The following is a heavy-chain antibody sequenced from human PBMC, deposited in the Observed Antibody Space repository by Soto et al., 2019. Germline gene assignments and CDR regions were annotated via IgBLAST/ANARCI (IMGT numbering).Heavy chain of an antibody. D-gene: IGHD6-13*01. CDR3: ARDPVGFSSSWYEAGFQHNLFDP. Sequence: ASVKVSCKASGYTFTSYGISWVRQAPGQELEWMGWISAYNGNTNYAQKLQGRVTMTTDTSTSTAYMELRSLRSDDTAVYYCARDPVGFSSSWYEAGFQHNLFDPWGQGTLVTVSS. J-gene: IGHJ5*02. V-gene: IGHV1-18*01. CDR1: GYTFTSYG. CDR2: ISAYNGNT.